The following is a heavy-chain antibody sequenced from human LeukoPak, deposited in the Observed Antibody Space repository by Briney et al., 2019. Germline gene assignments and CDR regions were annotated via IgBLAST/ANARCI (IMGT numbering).Heavy chain of an antibody. J-gene: IGHJ6*02. V-gene: IGHV3-33*01. CDR3: AREGNWFGDYGYGMDV. Sequence: PGGSLRLSCAASGFTFSSYGMHWVRQAPGKGLEWVAVIWYGGSNKYYADSVKGRFTISRGNSKNTLYLQMNSLRAEDTAVYYCAREGNWFGDYGYGMDVWGQGTTVTVSS. D-gene: IGHD3-10*01. CDR2: IWYGGSNK. CDR1: GFTFSSYG.